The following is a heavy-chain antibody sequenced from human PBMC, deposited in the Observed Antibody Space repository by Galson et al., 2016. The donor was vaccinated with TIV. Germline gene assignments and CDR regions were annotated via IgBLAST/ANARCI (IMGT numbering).Heavy chain of an antibody. J-gene: IGHJ1*01. D-gene: IGHD2-8*02. CDR2: VYHSGGN. CDR3: VRALVFPKYFQA. CDR1: GDSISTSIR. Sequence: ETLSLTCAVSGDSISTSIRWTWVRQPPGKGLEWIGEVYHSGGNNYNPSLKSRISMSLDKSKNEFSLTLTSVTAADTAVYYCVRALVFPKYFQACGQGTLVFVSA. V-gene: IGHV4-4*02.